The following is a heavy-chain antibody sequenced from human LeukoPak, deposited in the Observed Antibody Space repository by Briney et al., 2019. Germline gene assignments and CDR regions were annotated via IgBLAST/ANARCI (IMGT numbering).Heavy chain of an antibody. V-gene: IGHV3-23*01. J-gene: IGHJ4*02. CDR2: ISGSGGST. Sequence: PGGSLRLSCAASGFTFSNYAISWVRQAPGKGLEWVSAISGSGGSTYYADSVKGRFTISRDNSKNTLYLQMNSLRAEDTAVYYCAKDGTYCSGGSCYSVHWGQGTLVTVSS. CDR1: GFTFSNYA. D-gene: IGHD2-15*01. CDR3: AKDGTYCSGGSCYSVH.